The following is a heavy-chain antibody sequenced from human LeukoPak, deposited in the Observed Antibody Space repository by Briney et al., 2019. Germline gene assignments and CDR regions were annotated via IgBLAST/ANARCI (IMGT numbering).Heavy chain of an antibody. CDR1: GFTFSSYA. V-gene: IGHV3-23*01. Sequence: TGGSLRLSCAASGFTFSSYAMSWVRQAPGKGLEWVSAISGSGGSTYYADSVKGRFTISRDNSKNTLYLQMNSLRAEDTAVYSFAKDFRFFGGVTPFDYWGQGTLVTASS. CDR2: ISGSGGST. D-gene: IGHD3-16*01. J-gene: IGHJ4*02. CDR3: AKDFRFFGGVTPFDY.